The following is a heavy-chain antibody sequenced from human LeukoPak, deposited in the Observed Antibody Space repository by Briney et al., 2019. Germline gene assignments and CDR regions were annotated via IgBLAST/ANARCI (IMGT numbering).Heavy chain of an antibody. D-gene: IGHD1-26*01. CDR3: ATAGLNRRSYKA. CDR2: ISSNGGST. J-gene: IGHJ4*02. V-gene: IGHV3-64*01. CDR1: GFTFSSYA. Sequence: GGSLRLSCAASGFTFSSYAMHWVRQAPGKGLEYVSAISSNGGSTYYANSVKGRFTISRDNSKNTLYLQMGSLRAEDMAVYYCATAGLNRRSYKAWGQGTLVTVSS.